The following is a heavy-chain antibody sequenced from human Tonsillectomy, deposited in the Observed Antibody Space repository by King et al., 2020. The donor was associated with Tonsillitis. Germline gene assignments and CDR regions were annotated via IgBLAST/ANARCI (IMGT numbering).Heavy chain of an antibody. CDR1: GGSISSGSYY. Sequence: VQLQESGPGLVKPSQTLSLTCTFSGGSISSGSYYWSWIRQPAGKGLEWIGRVYTSESTNYNPSLKGRVTMSVDTSKNQFSLKVSSVTAADTAVYYCAREGCSSTSCSHFDYWGQGTLVTVSS. CDR2: VYTSEST. V-gene: IGHV4-61*02. J-gene: IGHJ4*02. D-gene: IGHD2-2*01. CDR3: AREGCSSTSCSHFDY.